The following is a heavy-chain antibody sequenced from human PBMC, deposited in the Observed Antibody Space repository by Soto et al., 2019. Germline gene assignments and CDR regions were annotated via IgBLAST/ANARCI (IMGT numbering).Heavy chain of an antibody. V-gene: IGHV4-59*13. CDR3: STSKGYFQE. CDR1: GSSISSYY. Sequence: PSETLSLTCTVSGSSISSYYWSWIRQPPGKGLEWIGYIYGRGSTDYNPSLKSRVTISVDTSKNQFSLKLNSVTAADTAVYYCSTSKGYFQEWGQGTLVTVSS. J-gene: IGHJ1*01. CDR2: IYGRGST.